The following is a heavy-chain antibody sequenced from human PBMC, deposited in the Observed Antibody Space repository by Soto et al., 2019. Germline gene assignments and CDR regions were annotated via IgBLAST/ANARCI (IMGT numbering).Heavy chain of an antibody. CDR2: IIPIFGTA. V-gene: IGHV1-69*13. J-gene: IGHJ3*01. CDR1: GGTFSSYS. CDR3: ARSEDIVVVPAAMRF. D-gene: IGHD2-2*01. Sequence: SVKVSCKASGGTFSSYSISWVRHAPGQGLEWMGGIIPIFGTANYAQKFQGRVTITADESTSTAYMELSSLRSEDTAVYYCARSEDIVVVPAAMRFWGQGTMVTVSS.